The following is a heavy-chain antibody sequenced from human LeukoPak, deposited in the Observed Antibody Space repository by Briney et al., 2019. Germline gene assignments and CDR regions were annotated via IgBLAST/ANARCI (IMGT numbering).Heavy chain of an antibody. CDR1: GFTFDDYA. D-gene: IGHD6-19*01. V-gene: IGHV3-9*01. J-gene: IGHJ5*02. Sequence: GESLRLSCAASGFTFDDYAMHWVRQAPGKGLEWVSGISRNSGSIGYADSVKGRFTISRENAKNSLYLQMNSLRAEGAALYDCARDLRGGIAVAGLRFGPWGQGTLVTVSS. CDR3: ARDLRGGIAVAGLRFGP. CDR2: ISRNSGSI.